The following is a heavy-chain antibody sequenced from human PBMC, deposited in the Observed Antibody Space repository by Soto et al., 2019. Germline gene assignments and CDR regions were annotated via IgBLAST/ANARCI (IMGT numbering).Heavy chain of an antibody. CDR2: IYYSGST. CDR1: GGSFSSGSYY. CDR3: ARDWADSSSWSGNNWFDP. J-gene: IGHJ5*02. Sequence: SETLSLTCTVSGGSFSSGSYYWSLILQPTRQGLEWIGYIYYSGSTNYNPSLKSRVTISVDTSKNQLSLKLSSVTAADTAVYYCARDWADSSSWSGNNWFDPWGQGTLVTSPQ. V-gene: IGHV4-61*01. D-gene: IGHD6-13*01.